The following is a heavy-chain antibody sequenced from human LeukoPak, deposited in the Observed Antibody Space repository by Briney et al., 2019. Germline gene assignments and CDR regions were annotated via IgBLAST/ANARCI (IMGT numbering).Heavy chain of an antibody. CDR3: AKDLKVRGVRNWFDP. Sequence: PGGSLRLSCAASGFTFSSYGMHWVRQAPGKGLEWVAFIRYDGSNKYYADSVKGRFTISRDNSKNTLYLQMNSLRAEDTAVYYCAKDLKVRGVRNWFDPWGQGTLVTVSS. CDR1: GFTFSSYG. CDR2: IRYDGSNK. D-gene: IGHD3-10*01. J-gene: IGHJ5*02. V-gene: IGHV3-30*02.